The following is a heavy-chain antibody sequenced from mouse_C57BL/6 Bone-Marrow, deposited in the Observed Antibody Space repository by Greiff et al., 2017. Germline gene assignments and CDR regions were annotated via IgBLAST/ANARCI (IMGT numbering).Heavy chain of an antibody. CDR2: IWTGGGT. CDR3: AREKKYSNCYWYFDV. J-gene: IGHJ1*03. CDR1: GFSLTSYA. Sequence: VQLQESGPGLVAPSPSLSITCTVSGFSLTSYAISWVRQPPGKGLEWLGVIWTGGGTNYNSALNSRLSISKDNSKSQVFLKMSSLQTDDTARYYGAREKKYSNCYWYFDVWGTGTTVTVSA. D-gene: IGHD2-5*01. V-gene: IGHV2-9-1*01.